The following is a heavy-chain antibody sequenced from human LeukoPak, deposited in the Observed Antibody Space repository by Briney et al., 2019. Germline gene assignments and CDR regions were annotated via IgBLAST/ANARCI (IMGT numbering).Heavy chain of an antibody. J-gene: IGHJ4*02. CDR1: GGSFSGYY. D-gene: IGHD3-22*01. CDR2: INHSGST. CDR3: ASLGDYYDSSGYADY. Sequence: SETLSLTCAVYGGSFSGYYWSWIRQPPGRGLEWIGEINHSGSTNYNPSLKSRVTISVDTSKNQFSLKLSPVTAADTAVYYCASLGDYYDSSGYADYWGQGTLVTVSS. V-gene: IGHV4-34*01.